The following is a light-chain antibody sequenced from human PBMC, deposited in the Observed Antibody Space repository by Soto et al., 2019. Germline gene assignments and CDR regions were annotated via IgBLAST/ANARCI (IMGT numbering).Light chain of an antibody. CDR1: SSDVGGYGY. CDR2: GVS. J-gene: IGLJ1*01. V-gene: IGLV2-14*01. CDR3: YSYPSSHTYV. Sequence: QSALTQPASVSGSPGQSITISCTGTSSDVGGYGYVSWYQQHPGKAPKLMIYGVSNRPSGISNRFSGSKSANTASLTISGLQAEDEADYYCYSYPSSHTYVFGTGTKVTVL.